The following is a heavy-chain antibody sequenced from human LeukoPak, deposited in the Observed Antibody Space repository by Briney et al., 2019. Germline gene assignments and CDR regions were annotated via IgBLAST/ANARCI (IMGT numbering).Heavy chain of an antibody. D-gene: IGHD3-3*01. Sequence: SETLSLTCTVSGGSISSYYWSWIRQPAGKGLEWIGRIYTSGSTNYNPSLKSRVTMSVDTSKNQFSPKLSSVTAADTAVYYCASSYYDFWSGYYEYYYYMDVWGKGTTVTVSS. CDR1: GGSISSYY. J-gene: IGHJ6*03. V-gene: IGHV4-4*07. CDR3: ASSYYDFWSGYYEYYYYMDV. CDR2: IYTSGST.